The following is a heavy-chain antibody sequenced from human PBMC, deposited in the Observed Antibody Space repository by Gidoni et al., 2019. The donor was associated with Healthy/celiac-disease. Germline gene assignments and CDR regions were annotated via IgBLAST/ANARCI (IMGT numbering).Heavy chain of an antibody. CDR2: IYSGGST. CDR1: GFPVSSNY. V-gene: IGHV3-66*02. D-gene: IGHD5-18*01. Sequence: EVQLVESAGGLVQPGGSLSLSGAASGFPVSSNYMSWVRQAPGQGLEWVSVIYSGGSTYYADSVKGRFTISRDNSKNTLYLQMNSLRAEDTAVYYCARGSTTSATVPRWFDPWGQGTLVTVSS. J-gene: IGHJ5*02. CDR3: ARGSTTSATVPRWFDP.